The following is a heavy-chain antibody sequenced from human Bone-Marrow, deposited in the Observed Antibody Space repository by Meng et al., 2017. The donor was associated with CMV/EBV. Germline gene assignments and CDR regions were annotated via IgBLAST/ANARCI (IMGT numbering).Heavy chain of an antibody. CDR3: AHDGSRLGINDHIDH. CDR1: GFSLSTSGVG. CDR2: IYWNDDK. D-gene: IGHD3-9*01. J-gene: IGHJ4*02. V-gene: IGHV2-5*01. Sequence: SGPTLVKPTQTLTLTCTFSGFSLSTSGVGVGWISQPPGKALEWLALIYWNDDKCYRPSLRSRLTITKDTSKNQVILTMTNMDPVDTATYYRAHDGSRLGINDHIDHWGQGTVVTVSS.